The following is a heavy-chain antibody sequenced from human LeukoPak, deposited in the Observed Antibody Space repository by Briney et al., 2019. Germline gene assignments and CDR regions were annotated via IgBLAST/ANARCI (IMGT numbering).Heavy chain of an antibody. CDR2: IYHSGSA. CDR3: ARQTAMGTPTGY. V-gene: IGHV4-38-2*02. D-gene: IGHD5-18*01. CDR1: GYSISNSYY. Sequence: SETLSLTCTVSGYSISNSYYWGWIRQPPGKGLEWIGSIYHSGSAYYNSSLKRRVTISVDTSKNQFSLKLSSVTAADTAVYYCARQTAMGTPTGYWGQGTLVTVSS. J-gene: IGHJ4*02.